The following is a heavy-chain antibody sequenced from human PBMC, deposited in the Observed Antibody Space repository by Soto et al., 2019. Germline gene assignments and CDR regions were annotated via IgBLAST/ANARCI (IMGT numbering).Heavy chain of an antibody. Sequence: QITLKESGPTLVKPTQTLTLTCTFSGFSLSTSGVNVGWIRQPPGKALEWLALIYWDDDKLYSPSLKSRLTITKHTSKNQVVLTLTNMDPVDTATYYCAHRPQRGTTADYWGQGTLVTDSS. D-gene: IGHD1-1*01. J-gene: IGHJ4*02. CDR3: AHRPQRGTTADY. CDR1: GFSLSTSGVN. V-gene: IGHV2-5*02. CDR2: IYWDDDK.